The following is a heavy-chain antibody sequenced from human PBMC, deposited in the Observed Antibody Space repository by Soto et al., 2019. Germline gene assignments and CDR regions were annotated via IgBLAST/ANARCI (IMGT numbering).Heavy chain of an antibody. D-gene: IGHD6-19*01. CDR2: IYPGDSDT. CDR1: GYSFTTYW. J-gene: IGHJ3*02. V-gene: IGHV5-51*01. CDR3: ATPSVALTGTDYGFDI. Sequence: EVQLVQSGAEVKKPGESLRISCQGSGYSFTTYWIGWVRQTPGKGLEWMGIIYPGDSDTRYSPSFEGQVIISADRSISTAYLQWSTLKASDTATYYCATPSVALTGTDYGFDIWGQGTKVIVSP.